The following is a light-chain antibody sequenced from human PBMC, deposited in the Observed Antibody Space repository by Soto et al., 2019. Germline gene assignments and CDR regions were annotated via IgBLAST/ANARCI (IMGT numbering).Light chain of an antibody. Sequence: EIVLTQSPATLSLAPGEGATLSCRASQSVSNNYLAWYQQKPGQAPRFLIYGASNRATGIPDRFSGSGSGTDFTLTISRLEPEDFAVYYCQQYGSSGTFGQGTKVDI. CDR2: GAS. CDR3: QQYGSSGT. V-gene: IGKV3-20*01. J-gene: IGKJ1*01. CDR1: QSVSNNY.